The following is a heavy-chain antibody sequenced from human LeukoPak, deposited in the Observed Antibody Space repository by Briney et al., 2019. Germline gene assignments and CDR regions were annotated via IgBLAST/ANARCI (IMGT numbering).Heavy chain of an antibody. CDR1: GGTISTYY. CDR2: IYYSGST. J-gene: IGHJ3*02. Sequence: PSETLSLTCTVSGGTISTYYWSWIRQPPGKGLEWIGYIYYSGSTNYNPSLKSRGTISVNTSKNQFSLKLSSVAAADTAVYYCARGSLTVVPAFDIWGQGTMVTVSS. D-gene: IGHD4-23*01. CDR3: ARGSLTVVPAFDI. V-gene: IGHV4-59*12.